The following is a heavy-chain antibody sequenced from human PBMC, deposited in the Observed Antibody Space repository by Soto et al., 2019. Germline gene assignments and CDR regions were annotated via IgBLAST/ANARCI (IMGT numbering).Heavy chain of an antibody. CDR3: ARDPGGYCSGGSCDDDSFVI. CDR1: GGTFSSYT. CDR2: IIPILGIA. Sequence: GASVKVSCKASGGTFSSYTISWVRQAPGQGLEWMGRIIPILGIANYAQKFQGRVTITADKSTSTAYMELSSLRSEDTAVYYCARDPGGYCSGGSCDDDSFVIWGQGTMVTVSS. V-gene: IGHV1-69*04. D-gene: IGHD2-15*01. J-gene: IGHJ3*02.